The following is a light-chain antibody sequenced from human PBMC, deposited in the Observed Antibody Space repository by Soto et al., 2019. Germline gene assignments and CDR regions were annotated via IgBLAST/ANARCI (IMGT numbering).Light chain of an antibody. CDR2: EAS. CDR3: QQRSYWPT. Sequence: EIVLTQSPATLSLSTGETATLSRRASQSVSTFLAWYQQKPGQVPRLLISEASNRATGIPPRFSGSGSGTDFTLTISSLEPEDFAVYYCQQRSYWPTFGQGTKVDIK. CDR1: QSVSTF. V-gene: IGKV3-11*01. J-gene: IGKJ1*01.